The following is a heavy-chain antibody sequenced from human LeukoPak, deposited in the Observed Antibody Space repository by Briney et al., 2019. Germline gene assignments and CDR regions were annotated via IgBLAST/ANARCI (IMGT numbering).Heavy chain of an antibody. CDR2: ISSSSNYI. D-gene: IGHD3-10*01. V-gene: IGHV3-21*01. CDR3: ARVRKMVRGVIRAFDI. J-gene: IGHJ3*02. Sequence: GGSLRLSCAASGFTFSSYSMNWVRQAPGKGLEWVSSISSSSNYIYYADSVKGRFTISRDNAKNSLYLQMNSLRAEDTAVYYCARVRKMVRGVIRAFDIWGQGTMVTVSS. CDR1: GFTFSSYS.